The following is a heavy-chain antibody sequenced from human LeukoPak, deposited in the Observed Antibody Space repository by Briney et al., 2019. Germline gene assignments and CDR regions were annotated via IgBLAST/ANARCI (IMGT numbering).Heavy chain of an antibody. CDR2: INHSGST. J-gene: IGHJ5*02. Sequence: SETLSLTCAVYGGSFSGYYWSWIRQPPGKGLEWIGEINHSGSTKYNPSLKSRVTISVDTSKNQFSLKLSSVTAADTAVYYCARGNRMKYYDFWSGYLTRGNWFDPWGQGTLVTVSS. CDR3: ARGNRMKYYDFWSGYLTRGNWFDP. V-gene: IGHV4-34*01. D-gene: IGHD3-3*01. CDR1: GGSFSGYY.